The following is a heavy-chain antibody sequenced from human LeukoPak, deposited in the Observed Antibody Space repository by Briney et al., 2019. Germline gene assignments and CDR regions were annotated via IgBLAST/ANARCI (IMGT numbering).Heavy chain of an antibody. Sequence: SETLSLICTVSGGSISSYYWSWIRQPPGKGLEWIGYIYYSGSTNYNPSLKSRVTISVDTSKNQFSLKLSSVTAADTAVYYCARIDIVATIWGQGTLVTVSS. D-gene: IGHD5-12*01. CDR3: ARIDIVATI. J-gene: IGHJ4*02. CDR1: GGSISSYY. CDR2: IYYSGST. V-gene: IGHV4-59*01.